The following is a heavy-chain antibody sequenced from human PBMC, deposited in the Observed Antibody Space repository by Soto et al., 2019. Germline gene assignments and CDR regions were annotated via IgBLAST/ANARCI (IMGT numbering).Heavy chain of an antibody. CDR3: AQGVPTGYGDYGSFQY. V-gene: IGHV1-18*01. J-gene: IGHJ1*01. Sequence: QVQLVQSGAEVKEPGASVKVSCKTSGYNFRGYVISWVRQAPGQGLEWLGWLAPYNGNTKNAQKVQGRVTMTIATLTNXAYTYLRGLPSDDTGVYYGAQGVPTGYGDYGSFQYWGQGTLATGSS. CDR2: LAPYNGNT. D-gene: IGHD4-17*01. CDR1: GYNFRGYV.